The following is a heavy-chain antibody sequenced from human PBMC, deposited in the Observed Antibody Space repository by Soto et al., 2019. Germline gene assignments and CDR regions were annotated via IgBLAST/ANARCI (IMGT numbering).Heavy chain of an antibody. J-gene: IGHJ4*02. CDR3: AKESEALLWFGELPKDRTFDY. CDR2: ISGSGGST. CDR1: GFTFSSYA. Sequence: GGSLRLSCAASGFTFSSYAMSWVRQAPGKGLEWVSAISGSGGSTYYADSVKGRFTISRDNSKNTLYLQMNSLRAEDTAVYYCAKESEALLWFGELPKDRTFDYWGQGTLVTVSS. D-gene: IGHD3-10*01. V-gene: IGHV3-23*01.